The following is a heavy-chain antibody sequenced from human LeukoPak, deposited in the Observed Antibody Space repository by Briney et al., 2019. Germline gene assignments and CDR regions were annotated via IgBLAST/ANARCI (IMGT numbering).Heavy chain of an antibody. CDR1: GYTFTSYD. D-gene: IGHD3-3*01. Sequence: GASVNVSCKASGYTFTSYDINWVRQATGQGLEWMGWMNPNSGNTGYAQKFQGRVTMTRNTSISTAYMELSSLRSEDTAVYYCARGPPSVTIFGVVNAFDIWGQGTMVTVSS. CDR2: MNPNSGNT. V-gene: IGHV1-8*01. J-gene: IGHJ3*02. CDR3: ARGPPSVTIFGVVNAFDI.